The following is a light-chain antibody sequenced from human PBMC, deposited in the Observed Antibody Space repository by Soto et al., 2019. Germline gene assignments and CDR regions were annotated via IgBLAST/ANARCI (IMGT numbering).Light chain of an antibody. CDR1: SSDVGGYNY. V-gene: IGLV2-11*01. Sequence: QSVLTQPRSVSGSPGQSVTISCTGTSSDVGGYNYVSWYQQHPGKAPKLMIYDVSKRPSGVPDRFSGSKSGNTASLTISGLQAEDEAHYYCCSYAGSYTFDVFGTGTKLTLL. CDR2: DVS. CDR3: CSYAGSYTFDV. J-gene: IGLJ1*01.